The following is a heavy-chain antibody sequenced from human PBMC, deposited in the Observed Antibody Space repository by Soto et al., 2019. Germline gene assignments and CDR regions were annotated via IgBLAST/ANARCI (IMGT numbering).Heavy chain of an antibody. Sequence: SETLSLTCTVSGGSISSYYWSWIRQPPGKGLEWIGYIYYSGSTNYNPSLKSRVTISVDTSKNQFSLKLSSVTAADTAVYYCARAHYYDSSDLGGFDICGQGTMVPVS. J-gene: IGHJ3*02. CDR1: GGSISSYY. CDR2: IYYSGST. D-gene: IGHD3-22*01. CDR3: ARAHYYDSSDLGGFDI. V-gene: IGHV4-59*01.